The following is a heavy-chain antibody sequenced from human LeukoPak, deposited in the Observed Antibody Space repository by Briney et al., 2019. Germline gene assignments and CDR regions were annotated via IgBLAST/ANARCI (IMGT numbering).Heavy chain of an antibody. CDR2: INPSGGST. Sequence: GASVKVSRKASGYTFTGYYMHWVRQAPGQGLEWMGIINPSGGSTSYAQKFQGRVTMTRDTSTSTVYMELSSLTSEDTAVYYCARGRGVVVPAAPTGDPFDIWGQGTMVTVSS. CDR3: ARGRGVVVPAAPTGDPFDI. J-gene: IGHJ3*02. CDR1: GYTFTGYY. D-gene: IGHD2-2*01. V-gene: IGHV1-46*01.